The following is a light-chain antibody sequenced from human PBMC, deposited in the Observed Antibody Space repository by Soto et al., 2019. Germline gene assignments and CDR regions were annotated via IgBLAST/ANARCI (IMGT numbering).Light chain of an antibody. CDR1: SNDVGAYNY. Sequence: QSALTQPASMSGSPGQSISISCAGTSNDVGAYNYVSWYQHHPGQAPKLMIYDVTNRPSGVSPRFSGSKSGNTASLTISGLQAEDEADYYCYSYTTTSAWLFGGGTKVTVL. V-gene: IGLV2-14*01. CDR3: YSYTTTSAWL. J-gene: IGLJ2*01. CDR2: DVT.